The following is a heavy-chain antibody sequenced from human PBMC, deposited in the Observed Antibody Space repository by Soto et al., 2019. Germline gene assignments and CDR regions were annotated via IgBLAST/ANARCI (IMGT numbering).Heavy chain of an antibody. CDR1: GGSISNYW. J-gene: IGHJ5*02. CDR2: IYYTGST. Sequence: QVQLQESGPGLVKVSETLSLTCTVSGGSISNYWWNWIRQSPGKGLEWMGNIYYTGSTKYNPSLQRRVTISVDMSKSQFSLRLSSFTAADTAIYYCARDPDWSDWFDPWGQGILFTVSS. D-gene: IGHD1-1*01. CDR3: ARDPDWSDWFDP. V-gene: IGHV4-59*01.